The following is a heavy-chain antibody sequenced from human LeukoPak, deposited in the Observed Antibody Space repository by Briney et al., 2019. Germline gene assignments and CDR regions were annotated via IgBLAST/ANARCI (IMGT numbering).Heavy chain of an antibody. CDR2: INPSGGST. J-gene: IGHJ4*02. D-gene: IGHD5-18*01. CDR1: GCTFTSYY. CDR3: ARSMVDTAMVTSIDY. Sequence: GASVKVSCKASGCTFTSYYMHWVRQAPGQGLEWMGIINPSGGSTSYAQKFQGRVTMTRDTSTSTVYMELSSLRSEDTAVYYCARSMVDTAMVTSIDYWGQGTLVTVSS. V-gene: IGHV1-46*01.